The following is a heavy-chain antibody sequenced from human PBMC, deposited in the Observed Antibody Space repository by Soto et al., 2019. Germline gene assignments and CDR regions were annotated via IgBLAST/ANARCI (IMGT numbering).Heavy chain of an antibody. J-gene: IGHJ5*02. CDR1: GYAFTTYN. V-gene: IGHV1-8*01. Sequence: QVQLVQSGAEVKKPGASVTISCKASGYAFTTYNINCMRQATGQGLEWMGWTNPNSGHTGYAQKFQVRVTMTRDISTNTAYIESSSLTSEDKAVFYCTRGHNCFDPWGQVPLVIVCS. CDR2: TNPNSGHT. CDR3: TRGHNCFDP.